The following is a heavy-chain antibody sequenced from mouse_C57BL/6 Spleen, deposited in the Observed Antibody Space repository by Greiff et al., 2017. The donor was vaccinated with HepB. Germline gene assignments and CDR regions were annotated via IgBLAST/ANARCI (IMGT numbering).Heavy chain of an antibody. J-gene: IGHJ4*01. CDR3: ARATERGYAMDY. V-gene: IGHV1-42*01. Sequence: EVQLQQSGPELVKPGASVKISCKASGYSFTGYYMNWVKQSPEKSLEWIGEINPSTGGTTYNQKFKAKATLTVDKSSSTAYMQLKSLTSEDSAVYYCARATERGYAMDYWGQGTSVTVSS. CDR2: INPSTGGT. CDR1: GYSFTGYY.